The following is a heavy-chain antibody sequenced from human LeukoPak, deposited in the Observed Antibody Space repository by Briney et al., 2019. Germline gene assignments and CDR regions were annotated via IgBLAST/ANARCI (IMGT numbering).Heavy chain of an antibody. J-gene: IGHJ6*03. CDR3: AREIRQNYYYYMDV. Sequence: PSETLSLTCAVYGGSFSGYYWSWIRQPPGKGLEWIGEINHSASTNYNPSLKSRVTISVDTSKNQFSLKLSSVTAADTAVYYCAREIRQNYYYYMDVWGKGTTVTISS. CDR2: INHSAST. V-gene: IGHV4-34*01. CDR1: GGSFSGYY. D-gene: IGHD3-3*02.